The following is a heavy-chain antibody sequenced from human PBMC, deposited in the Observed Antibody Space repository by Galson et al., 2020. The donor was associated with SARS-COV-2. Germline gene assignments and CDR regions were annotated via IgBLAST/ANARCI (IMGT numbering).Heavy chain of an antibody. Sequence: QLGESLKISCAASGFTFSSYGMHWVRQAPGKGLEWVAVISYDGSNKYYADSVKGRFTISRDNSKNTLYLQMNSLRAEDTAVYYCAKDGTLDYGGNSGLDYWGQGTLVTVSS. CDR3: AKDGTLDYGGNSGLDY. V-gene: IGHV3-30*18. D-gene: IGHD4-17*01. CDR2: ISYDGSNK. CDR1: GFTFSSYG. J-gene: IGHJ4*02.